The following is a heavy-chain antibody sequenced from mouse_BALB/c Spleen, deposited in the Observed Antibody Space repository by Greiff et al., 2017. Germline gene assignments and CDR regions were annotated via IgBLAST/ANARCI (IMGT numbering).Heavy chain of an antibody. CDR1: GFTFSSYT. J-gene: IGHJ3*01. D-gene: IGHD1-1*01. Sequence: EVKLMESGGGLVKPGGSLKLSCAASGFTFSSYTMSWVRQTPEKRLEWVATISSGGSYTYYPDSVKGRFTISRDNAKNTLYLQMSSLKSEDTAMYYCTRDHGTYGSSSWFAYWGQGTLVTVSA. CDR3: TRDHGTYGSSSWFAY. CDR2: ISSGGSYT. V-gene: IGHV5-6-4*01.